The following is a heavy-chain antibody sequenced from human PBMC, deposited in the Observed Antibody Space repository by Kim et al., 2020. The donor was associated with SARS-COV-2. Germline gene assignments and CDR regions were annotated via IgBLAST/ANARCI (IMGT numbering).Heavy chain of an antibody. J-gene: IGHJ4*02. CDR1: GFTFSNYA. D-gene: IGHD3-10*01. CDR2: ITTDGTT. Sequence: GGSLRLSCAASGFTFSNYAMTWVRQAPGKGLESVSAITTDGTTYDADSVKGRFIISRDDSTNTLYLQMSSLRAEDTAIYYCATGHRGIMTQYYFDYWGPGALVTVSS. V-gene: IGHV3-23*01. CDR3: ATGHRGIMTQYYFDY.